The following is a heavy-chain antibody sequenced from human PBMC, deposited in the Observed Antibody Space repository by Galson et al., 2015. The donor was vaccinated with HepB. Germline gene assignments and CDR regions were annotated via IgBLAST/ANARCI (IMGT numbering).Heavy chain of an antibody. CDR1: GGTFSNYT. V-gene: IGHV1-69*08. J-gene: IGHJ4*02. Sequence: SVKVSCKASGGTFSNYTISWVRQAPGQGLEWMGRIIPNVPTTNYAQNLQGRVTITADKSTNTAYMELTSLRSEDTAVYYCARGKSCLGTTCYSHFDYWGQGTLVTVSS. D-gene: IGHD2-21*02. CDR2: IIPNVPTT. CDR3: ARGKSCLGTTCYSHFDY.